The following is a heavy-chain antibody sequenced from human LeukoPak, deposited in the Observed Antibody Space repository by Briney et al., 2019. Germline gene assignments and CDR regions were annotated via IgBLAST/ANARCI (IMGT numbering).Heavy chain of an antibody. J-gene: IGHJ4*02. Sequence: GGSLRLSCAASGFDFSSNWMHWVRQAPGKGLVWVSRINSDGSSTSYADSVKGRFTISRDNAKNTLYLQMNSLRAEDTAVYYCARGYGSSRGWYWGQGTLVTVSS. D-gene: IGHD6-6*01. V-gene: IGHV3-74*01. CDR1: GFDFSSNW. CDR2: INSDGSST. CDR3: ARGYGSSRGWY.